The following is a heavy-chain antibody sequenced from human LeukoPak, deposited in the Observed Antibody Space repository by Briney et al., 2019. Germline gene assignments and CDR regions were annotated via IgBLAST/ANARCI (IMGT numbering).Heavy chain of an antibody. V-gene: IGHV4-39*01. CDR2: IYYSGST. D-gene: IGHD2-2*01. CDR3: ARQLGYCSSTSCYADKVDY. J-gene: IGHJ4*02. Sequence: PSETLSLTCTVSGGSISSSSYYWGWIRQPPGKGLEWIGSIYYSGSTYYNPSLKSRVTISVDTSKNQFSLKLSAVTAADTAVYYCARQLGYCSSTSCYADKVDYWGQGTLVTVSS. CDR1: GGSISSSSYY.